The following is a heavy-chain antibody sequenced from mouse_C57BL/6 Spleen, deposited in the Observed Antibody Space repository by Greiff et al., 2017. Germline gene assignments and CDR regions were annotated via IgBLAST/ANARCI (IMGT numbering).Heavy chain of an antibody. Sequence: VQLQQSGPELVKPGASVKISCKASGYTFTDYYINWVKQRPGQGLAWIGWIYPGSGNTKYNEKFKGKATLTVDTSSSTAYMQLSSLTSEDSAVYFCAVEGYYYGSSYVFDYWGQGTTLTVSS. CDR2: IYPGSGNT. CDR1: GYTFTDYY. V-gene: IGHV1-84*01. J-gene: IGHJ2*01. D-gene: IGHD1-1*01. CDR3: AVEGYYYGSSYVFDY.